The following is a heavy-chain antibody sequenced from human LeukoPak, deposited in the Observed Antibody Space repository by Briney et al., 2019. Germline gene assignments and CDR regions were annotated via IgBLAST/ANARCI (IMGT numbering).Heavy chain of an antibody. CDR3: ARLPRYGGNSHYYGMDV. J-gene: IGHJ6*02. CDR2: ISSSGSTI. V-gene: IGHV3-11*01. CDR1: GFTFSDYY. Sequence: GGSLRLSCAASGFTFSDYYMSWIRQAPGKGLEWVSYISSSGSTIYYADSVKGRFTISGDNAKNSLYLQMNSLRAEDTAVYYCARLPRYGGNSHYYGMDVWGQGTTVTVSS. D-gene: IGHD4-23*01.